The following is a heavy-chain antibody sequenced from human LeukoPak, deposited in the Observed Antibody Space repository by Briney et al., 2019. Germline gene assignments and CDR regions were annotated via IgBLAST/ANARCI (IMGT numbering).Heavy chain of an antibody. CDR1: GGTFSSYA. V-gene: IGHV1-69*06. Sequence: SVKVSCKASGGTFSSYAISWVRQAPGQGLEWMGGIIPIFGTANYAQKFQGRVTITADKSTSTAYMELSSLRSEDTAVYYCARSGSSYDGSQSWFDYWGQGTLVTVSS. D-gene: IGHD3-22*01. J-gene: IGHJ4*02. CDR2: IIPIFGTA. CDR3: ARSGSSYDGSQSWFDY.